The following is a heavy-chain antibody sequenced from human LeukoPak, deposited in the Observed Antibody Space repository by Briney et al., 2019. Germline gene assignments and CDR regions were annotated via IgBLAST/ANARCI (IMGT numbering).Heavy chain of an antibody. Sequence: PGGSLRLSCAASGFTFSSYAMSWVRQAPGKGLGWVSAISGSGGSTYYADSVKGRFTISRDNSKNTLYLQMNSLRAEDTAVYYCAKDSRDGYNYFDYWGQGTLVTVSS. CDR3: AKDSRDGYNYFDY. CDR1: GFTFSSYA. V-gene: IGHV3-23*01. D-gene: IGHD5-24*01. CDR2: ISGSGGST. J-gene: IGHJ4*02.